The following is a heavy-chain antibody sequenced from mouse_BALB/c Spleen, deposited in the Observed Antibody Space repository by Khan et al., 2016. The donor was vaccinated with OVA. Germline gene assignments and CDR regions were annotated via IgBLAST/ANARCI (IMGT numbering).Heavy chain of an antibody. D-gene: IGHD2-3*01. J-gene: IGHJ4*01. CDR1: GFSLTSYG. Sequence: QVQLQQSGPGLVAPSQSLSITCTVSGFSLTSYGVHWVRQPPGKGMEWLVVIWSDGSTNYNSVLKSRLSISKDNSTSQVFLKMNSLQTDDTAIYDCARWFDGYSSLYAMDYWGQGTSVTVSS. CDR3: ARWFDGYSSLYAMDY. V-gene: IGHV2-6*02. CDR2: IWSDGST.